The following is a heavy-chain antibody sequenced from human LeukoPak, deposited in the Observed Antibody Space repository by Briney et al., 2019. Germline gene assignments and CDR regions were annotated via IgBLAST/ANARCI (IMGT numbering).Heavy chain of an antibody. D-gene: IGHD3-16*02. CDR3: AKHEPGGVIVPFDF. V-gene: IGHV3-23*01. CDR2: ISGSGGST. Sequence: GGSLRLSCAASGFTFSSYAMSWVRQAPGKGLEWVSGISGSGGSTYHADSVRGRFTISRDNSKDTLFLQMNSLRAEDTAVYYCAKHEPGGVIVPFDFWGQGTLVTVSS. CDR1: GFTFSSYA. J-gene: IGHJ4*02.